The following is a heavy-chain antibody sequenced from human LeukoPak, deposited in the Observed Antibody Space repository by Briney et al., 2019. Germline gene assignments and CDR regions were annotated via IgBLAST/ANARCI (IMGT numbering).Heavy chain of an antibody. V-gene: IGHV3-48*04. D-gene: IGHD4-17*01. Sequence: GGSLRLSCAASGFTFSTYSMNWVRQAPGKGLEWVSCISSSSSTIYYADSVKGRFTISRDNAKNSLYLQMNSLRAEDTAVYYCARYDYGDHRPWGQGTLVTVSS. CDR3: ARYDYGDHRP. CDR2: ISSSSSTI. J-gene: IGHJ5*02. CDR1: GFTFSTYS.